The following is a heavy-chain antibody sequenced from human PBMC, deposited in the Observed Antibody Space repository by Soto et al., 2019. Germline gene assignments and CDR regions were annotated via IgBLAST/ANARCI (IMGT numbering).Heavy chain of an antibody. J-gene: IGHJ3*01. V-gene: IGHV1-2*02. CDR2: SNSDLGGT. CDR3: TRLLSVGATTVILGDDAFDL. D-gene: IGHD1-26*01. Sequence: QEQLEQSGAEVKKPGASVMVSCKASRYRFSGYDFHWVRQAPGQGPEWRGWSNSDLGGTNYAKRFQGRVTMTRDTSTKTVYMELSSVRSDDTAVYFCTRLLSVGATTVILGDDAFDLWGQGPLITVSS. CDR1: RYRFSGYD.